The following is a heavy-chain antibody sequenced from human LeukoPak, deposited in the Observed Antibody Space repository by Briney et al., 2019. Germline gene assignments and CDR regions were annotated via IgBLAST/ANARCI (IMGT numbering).Heavy chain of an antibody. Sequence: SETLSLTCAVYGGSFSGYYWSWIRQPPGKGLEWIGEINHSGSTSYNPSLKSRVTISVDTSKNQFSLKLSSVTAADTAVYYCARDKGTSYLSPFDYWGQGTLVTVSS. CDR1: GGSFSGYY. V-gene: IGHV4-34*01. D-gene: IGHD6-6*01. CDR2: INHSGST. CDR3: ARDKGTSYLSPFDY. J-gene: IGHJ4*02.